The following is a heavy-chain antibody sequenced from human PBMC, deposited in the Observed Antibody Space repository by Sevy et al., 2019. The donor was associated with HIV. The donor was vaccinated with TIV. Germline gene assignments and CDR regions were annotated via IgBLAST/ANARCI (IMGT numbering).Heavy chain of an antibody. CDR3: AKGGEYSYGLDASDI. CDR2: ISYDGSNK. Sequence: GGSLRLSCAASGFTFSSYGMHWVRQAPGKGLEWVAVISYDGSNKYYADSVKGRFTISRDNSKNTLYLQMNSLRAEDTAVYYCAKGGEYSYGLDASDIWGQGTMVTVSS. CDR1: GFTFSSYG. J-gene: IGHJ3*02. V-gene: IGHV3-30*18. D-gene: IGHD5-18*01.